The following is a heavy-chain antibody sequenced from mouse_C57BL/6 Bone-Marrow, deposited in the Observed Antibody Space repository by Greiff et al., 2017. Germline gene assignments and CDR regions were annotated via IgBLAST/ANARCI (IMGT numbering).Heavy chain of an antibody. CDR3: ARSGGSRLYYYAMDY. J-gene: IGHJ4*01. CDR2: IDPANGNT. D-gene: IGHD1-1*01. CDR1: GFNIQNTY. V-gene: IGHV14-3*01. Sequence: EVQLQESVAELVRPGASVKLSCTASGFNIQNTYMHWVKQRPEQGLEWIGRIDPANGNTKYAPKFQGKATITADTSSNTAYLQLSSLTSEDTAIYYCARSGGSRLYYYAMDYWGQGTSVTVSS.